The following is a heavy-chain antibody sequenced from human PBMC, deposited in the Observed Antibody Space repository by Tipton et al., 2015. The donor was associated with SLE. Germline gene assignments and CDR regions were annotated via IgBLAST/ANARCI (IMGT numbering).Heavy chain of an antibody. V-gene: IGHV3-9*01. CDR1: GFMFNDYA. J-gene: IGHJ6*03. CDR2: ISWNSGSI. D-gene: IGHD3/OR15-3a*01. CDR3: AKAGGLISYFYYMDV. Sequence: SLRLSCAASGFMFNDYAMHWVRQAPGKGLEWVSGISWNSGSIGFAESVKGRFTISRDNAKKFLYLQMNSLRTEDTALYYCAKAGGLISYFYYMDVWGKGTTVTVSS.